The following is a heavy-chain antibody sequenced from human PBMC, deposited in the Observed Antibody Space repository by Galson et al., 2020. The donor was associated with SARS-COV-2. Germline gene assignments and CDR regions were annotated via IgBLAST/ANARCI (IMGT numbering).Heavy chain of an antibody. V-gene: IGHV1-3*01. CDR1: GYSLTSYT. CDR3: ARESYGSASYSSFDY. Sequence: ASVKVSCKASGYSLTSYTLHWVRQAPGQGLEWMGWIDSGKNNIRYSEKFQGRLTFTTNTSANTASMELSSLMSEDTALYYCARESYGSASYSSFDYWGQGTLVTVSS. D-gene: IGHD3-10*01. CDR2: IDSGKNNI. J-gene: IGHJ4*02.